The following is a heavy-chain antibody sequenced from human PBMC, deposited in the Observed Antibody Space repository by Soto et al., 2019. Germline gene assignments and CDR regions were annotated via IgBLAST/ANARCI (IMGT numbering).Heavy chain of an antibody. Sequence: ASVKVSCKASGGTFSSYTISWVRQAPGQGLEWMGRIIPILGIANYAQKFQGRVTITADKSTSTAYMELSSLRSEDTAVYYCASLYYYDSSGYYYGDYYYGMDVWGQGTTVTVSS. V-gene: IGHV1-69*02. J-gene: IGHJ6*02. CDR2: IIPILGIA. CDR1: GGTFSSYT. D-gene: IGHD3-22*01. CDR3: ASLYYYDSSGYYYGDYYYGMDV.